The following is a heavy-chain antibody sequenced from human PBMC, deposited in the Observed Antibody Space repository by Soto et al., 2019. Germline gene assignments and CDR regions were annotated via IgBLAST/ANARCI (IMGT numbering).Heavy chain of an antibody. Sequence: GGSLRLSCAASGFTFSSYWMHWVRQAPGKGLVWVSRINSDGSSTSYADSVKGRFTISRDNAKNTLYLQMNSLRAEDTAVYYCARDVAIFRAFILYYYCMYVCGKGASVIVSS. V-gene: IGHV3-74*01. J-gene: IGHJ6*03. CDR1: GFTFSSYW. CDR2: INSDGSST. D-gene: IGHD2-21*01. CDR3: ARDVAIFRAFILYYYCMYV.